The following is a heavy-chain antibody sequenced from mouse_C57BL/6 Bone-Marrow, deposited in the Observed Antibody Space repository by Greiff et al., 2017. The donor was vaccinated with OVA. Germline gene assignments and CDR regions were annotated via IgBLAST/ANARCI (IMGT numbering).Heavy chain of an antibody. Sequence: QVQLQQPGAELVRPGTSVKLSCKASGYTFTSYWMHWVKQRPGQGLEWIGVIDPSDSYTNYNQKFKGKATLTVDTSSSTAYMQLSSLTSEDSAVYYCASSEERADYWGQGTTLTVSS. CDR3: ASSEERADY. CDR1: GYTFTSYW. D-gene: IGHD3-1*01. J-gene: IGHJ2*01. V-gene: IGHV1-59*01. CDR2: IDPSDSYT.